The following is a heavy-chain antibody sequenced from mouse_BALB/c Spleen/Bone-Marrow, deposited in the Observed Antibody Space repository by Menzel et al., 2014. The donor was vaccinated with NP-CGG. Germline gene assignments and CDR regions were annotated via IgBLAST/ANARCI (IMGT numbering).Heavy chain of an antibody. CDR2: IWGGGST. V-gene: IGHV2-9*02. CDR3: ARALYYYGSSYYTMDY. D-gene: IGHD1-1*01. CDR1: GFSLTSYG. J-gene: IGHJ4*01. Sequence: VQRVESGPGLVSPSQGLSIACTVSGFSLTSYGVHWVRQPPGKGLEWLGAIWGGGSTDYNSALMSRLSISKDNSKSQVFLKMNSLQTDDTAMYYCARALYYYGSSYYTMDYWGQGTSVIVSS.